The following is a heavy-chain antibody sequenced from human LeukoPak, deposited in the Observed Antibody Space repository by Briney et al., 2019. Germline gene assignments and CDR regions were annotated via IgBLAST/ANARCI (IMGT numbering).Heavy chain of an antibody. CDR1: GGSFSGYY. D-gene: IGHD3-10*01. V-gene: IGHV4-34*01. CDR3: ARTYYYGSGSYGYYYYYMDV. Sequence: SETLSLTCAVYGGSFSGYYWSWIRQPPGKGLEWIGEINHSGSTNYNPSLKSRVTILVDTSKNQFSLKLSSVTAADTAVYYCARTYYYGSGSYGYYYYYMDVWGKGTTVTVSS. CDR2: INHSGST. J-gene: IGHJ6*03.